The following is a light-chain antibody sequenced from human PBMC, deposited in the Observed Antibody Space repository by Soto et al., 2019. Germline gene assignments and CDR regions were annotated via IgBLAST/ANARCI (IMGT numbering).Light chain of an antibody. CDR3: QQYDIWPPYT. CDR1: QNIRSS. Sequence: EVLMTPSPSSLSASPGARLTLSCRASQNIRSSVAWYQQRPGQAPSLLIYDASTRSTGIPPRFSGGGSGTEFTVTISSLQSEDFAIYYCQQYDIWPPYTFGQGTKVDIK. J-gene: IGKJ2*01. V-gene: IGKV3-15*01. CDR2: DAS.